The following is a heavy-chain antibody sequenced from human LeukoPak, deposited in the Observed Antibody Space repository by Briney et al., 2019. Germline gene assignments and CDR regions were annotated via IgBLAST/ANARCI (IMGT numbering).Heavy chain of an antibody. J-gene: IGHJ6*02. CDR1: GFTFSSYA. CDR2: ISGSGGST. V-gene: IGHV3-23*01. CDR3: AREASGSLYYYYYGMDV. Sequence: GGSLRLSCAASGFTFSSYAMSWVRQAPGKGLEWVSAISGSGGSTYYADSVKGRFTISRDNSKNTLYLQMNSLRAEDTAVYYCAREASGSLYYYYYGMDVWGQGTTVTVSS. D-gene: IGHD1-26*01.